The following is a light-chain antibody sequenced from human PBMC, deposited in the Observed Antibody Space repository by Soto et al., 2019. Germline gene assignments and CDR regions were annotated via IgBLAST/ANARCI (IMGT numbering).Light chain of an antibody. CDR3: QQYSSSPWT. V-gene: IGKV3-20*01. CDR2: GAS. J-gene: IGKJ1*01. CDR1: QSVSSSY. Sequence: EIVLTQSPGTLSLSPGERATLSCRASQSVSSSYLAWYQQKPGQAPRLLIYGASSRATGIPDRFSGSGSGTDFTLTISRLEPEDFEVYYCQQYSSSPWTFGQGTKVEIK.